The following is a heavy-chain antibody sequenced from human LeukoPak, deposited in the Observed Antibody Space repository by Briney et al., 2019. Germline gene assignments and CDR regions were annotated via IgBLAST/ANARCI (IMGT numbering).Heavy chain of an antibody. CDR3: ARPGGPNYFDY. Sequence: SETLSLTCTVSGGSISSSSYYWGWIRQPPGKGLEWIGSIYYSGSTYYNPSLKSRVTISVDTSKNQFSLKLSSVTAADTAVYYCARPGGPNYFDYWGQGTLVTVSS. J-gene: IGHJ4*02. CDR1: GGSISSSSYY. V-gene: IGHV4-39*01. D-gene: IGHD4-23*01. CDR2: IYYSGST.